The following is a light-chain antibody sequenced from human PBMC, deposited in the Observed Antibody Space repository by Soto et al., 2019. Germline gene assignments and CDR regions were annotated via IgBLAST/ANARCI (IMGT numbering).Light chain of an antibody. J-gene: IGKJ1*01. Sequence: GDRVTITCRASQDISSYLGWYQQKPGEAPKLLIYGASSLQSGVPSRFSGSRSGPDFTLTISSLQPEDFATYYCQQSYSSPPTFGQGTKVDIK. V-gene: IGKV1-39*01. CDR3: QQSYSSPPT. CDR2: GAS. CDR1: QDISSY.